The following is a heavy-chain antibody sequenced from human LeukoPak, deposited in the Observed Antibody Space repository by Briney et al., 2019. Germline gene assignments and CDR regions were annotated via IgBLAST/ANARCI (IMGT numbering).Heavy chain of an antibody. CDR1: GSIFTSYW. CDR3: ARHSGTYFDY. V-gene: IGHV5-51*01. J-gene: IGHJ4*02. D-gene: IGHD1-26*01. Sequence: GESLQISCKGSGSIFTSYWIAWVRQLPGKGLEWMGIIYPGDSDTKYSPSFQGQVTISADQSISIAYLQWSSLKASDTATYYCARHSGTYFDYWGQGTLVTVSS. CDR2: IYPGDSDT.